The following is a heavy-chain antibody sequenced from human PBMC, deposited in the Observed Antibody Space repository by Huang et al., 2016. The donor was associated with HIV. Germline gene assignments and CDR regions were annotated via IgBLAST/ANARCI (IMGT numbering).Heavy chain of an antibody. CDR2: INGGNGNT. D-gene: IGHD3-10*01. Sequence: QVQLVQSGAEVKKPGASVNVSCKASGYTFTDYAMHWVRQAPGQRLEWMGWINGGNGNTKYSQTFQGRVTITRDTSATTAYMELSSLRSEDTAVYYCARFRGDYWGQGTLVTVSS. CDR1: GYTFTDYA. CDR3: ARFRGDY. J-gene: IGHJ4*02. V-gene: IGHV1-3*01.